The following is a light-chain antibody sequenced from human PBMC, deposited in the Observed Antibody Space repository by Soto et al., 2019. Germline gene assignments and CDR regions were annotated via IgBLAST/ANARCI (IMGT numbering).Light chain of an antibody. V-gene: IGLV1-51*01. Sequence: QAVVTQPPSVSAAPGQKVTISCSGSSSNIGNNLVSWYQQLPGTAPKLLIYDNNKRPSGIPDRFSGSKSGTSATLGITGLQTGDEADYYCGTWDSSLSAVVFGGGTKVTVL. J-gene: IGLJ2*01. CDR2: DNN. CDR3: GTWDSSLSAVV. CDR1: SSNIGNNL.